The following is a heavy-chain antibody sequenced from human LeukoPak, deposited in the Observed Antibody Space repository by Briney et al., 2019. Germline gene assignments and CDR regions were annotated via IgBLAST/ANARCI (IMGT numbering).Heavy chain of an antibody. CDR1: GGSISSYY. Sequence: PSETLSLTCTVSGGSISSYYWSWIRQPPRKGLEWIGYIYYSGSTNYNPSLKSRVTISVDTFKNQFSLKLRSVTAADTAVYYCARDVGGNGFDYWGQGTLVTVSS. D-gene: IGHD2-15*01. J-gene: IGHJ4*02. CDR2: IYYSGST. V-gene: IGHV4-59*01. CDR3: ARDVGGNGFDY.